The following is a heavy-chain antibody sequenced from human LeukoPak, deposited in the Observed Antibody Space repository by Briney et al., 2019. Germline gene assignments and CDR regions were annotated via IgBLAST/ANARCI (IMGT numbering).Heavy chain of an antibody. V-gene: IGHV3-23*01. CDR3: AKFLPTHIVVANYYFDY. CDR2: ISGSGGST. CDR1: GFTFTSYA. J-gene: IGHJ4*02. Sequence: GGSLRLSCAASGFTFTSYAMSWVRQAPGKGLEWVSAISGSGGSTYYADSVKGRFTISRDNSKNTLYLQMNSLRAGDTAVYYCAKFLPTHIVVANYYFDYWGQGTLVTVSS. D-gene: IGHD2-21*01.